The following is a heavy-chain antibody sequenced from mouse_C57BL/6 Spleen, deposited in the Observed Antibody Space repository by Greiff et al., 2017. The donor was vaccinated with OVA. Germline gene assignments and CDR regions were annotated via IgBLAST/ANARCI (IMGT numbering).Heavy chain of an antibody. CDR2: IDPENGDT. Sequence: VQLQQSGAELVRPGASVKLSCTASGFNIKDDYMHWVKQRPEQGLEWIGWIDPENGDTEYASKFQGKVTITADKSSNTAYLQLSSLTSEDTAVYYCTTGGSIYYDYDGCAYWGQGTLVTVSA. D-gene: IGHD2-4*01. V-gene: IGHV14-4*01. J-gene: IGHJ3*01. CDR1: GFNIKDDY. CDR3: TTGGSIYYDYDGCAY.